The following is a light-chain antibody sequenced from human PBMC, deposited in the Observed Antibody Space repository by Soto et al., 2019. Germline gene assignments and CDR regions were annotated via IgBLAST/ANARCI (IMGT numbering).Light chain of an antibody. CDR3: SSFTSRFTFV. J-gene: IGLJ1*01. CDR2: EVN. CDR1: SSDVGGYNY. Sequence: QSVLTQPPSASGSPGQSVAISCTGTSSDVGGYNYVSWYQQHPGKAPKLMIYEVNKRPSGVPDRFSGSKSGNTASLTVSGLQAEDEADYYCSSFTSRFTFVFGTGTKVTVL. V-gene: IGLV2-8*01.